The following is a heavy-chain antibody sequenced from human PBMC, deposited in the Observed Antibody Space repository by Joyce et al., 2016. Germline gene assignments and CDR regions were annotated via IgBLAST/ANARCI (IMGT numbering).Heavy chain of an antibody. CDR2: VYLHRIT. D-gene: IGHD5-18*01. Sequence: QVQLQESGPGLVKPSETLSLTCGVSGLSFDLHSFWGWIRQPPGKGLEWIGNVYLHRITHDSPSLKSRCTISMDTSKNQFSLNLNSLTAADTAVYFCARRPYNVHTPLGSDWYFDLWGRGTLVTVSS. CDR1: GLSFDLHSF. J-gene: IGHJ2*01. CDR3: ARRPYNVHTPLGSDWYFDL. V-gene: IGHV4-38-2*01.